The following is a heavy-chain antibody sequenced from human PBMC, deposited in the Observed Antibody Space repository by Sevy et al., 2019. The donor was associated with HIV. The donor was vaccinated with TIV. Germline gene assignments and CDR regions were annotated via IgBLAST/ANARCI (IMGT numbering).Heavy chain of an antibody. CDR2: IYYSWST. D-gene: IGHD2-15*01. CDR3: ARDRVVVVGGEYFYYGMDV. Sequence: SETLSLTCIVSGDSVTGGSSHWSWIRQPPGKGLEWIGYIYYSWSTNYNPSLKSRVTISLDPSKNQFSLRLSSVTAAETAVYFCARDRVVVVGGEYFYYGMDVWGQGTTVTVSS. V-gene: IGHV4-61*01. CDR1: GDSVTGGSSH. J-gene: IGHJ6*02.